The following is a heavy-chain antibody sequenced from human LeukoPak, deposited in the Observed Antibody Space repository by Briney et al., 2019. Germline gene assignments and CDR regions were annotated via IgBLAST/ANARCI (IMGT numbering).Heavy chain of an antibody. D-gene: IGHD2-2*01. V-gene: IGHV1-69*05. CDR2: IIPIFGTA. CDR3: ARGGRYCSSTSCYVGYDY. Sequence: SVKVSCKASGGTFSSYAISWVRQAPGQRLEWMGGIIPIFGTANYAQKFQGRVTITTDESTSTAYMELSSLRSEDTAVYYCARGGRYCSSTSCYVGYDYWGQGTLVTVSS. J-gene: IGHJ4*02. CDR1: GGTFSSYA.